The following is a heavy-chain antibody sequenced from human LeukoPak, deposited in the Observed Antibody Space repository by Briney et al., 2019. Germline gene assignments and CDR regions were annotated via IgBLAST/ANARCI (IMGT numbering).Heavy chain of an antibody. V-gene: IGHV3-21*01. D-gene: IGHD3-22*01. Sequence: GGSLRLSCAASGFTLRSYTMNWVRQAPGKGLEWVSSISSSSSYIYYADSVKGRFTISRDNAKNSLYLQMNSLRAEDTAVYCCARDIRSTMIVDFQHWGQGTLVTVSS. CDR3: ARDIRSTMIVDFQH. J-gene: IGHJ1*01. CDR1: GFTLRSYT. CDR2: ISSSSSYI.